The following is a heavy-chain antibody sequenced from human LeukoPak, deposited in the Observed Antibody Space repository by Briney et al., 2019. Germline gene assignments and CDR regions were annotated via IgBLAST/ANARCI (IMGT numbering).Heavy chain of an antibody. J-gene: IGHJ4*02. CDR2: ISGSGDYT. CDR1: GFTFSDYA. V-gene: IGHV3-23*01. D-gene: IGHD1-26*01. Sequence: GGSLRLSCAASGFTFSDYAMSWVHQPPGKGLEWVSTISGSGDYTYYADSVRGRFTISRDNSKNTLYLQMNSLRVEDTAVYYCATTLRSGSYYFDSWGQGTLVTVSS. CDR3: ATTLRSGSYYFDS.